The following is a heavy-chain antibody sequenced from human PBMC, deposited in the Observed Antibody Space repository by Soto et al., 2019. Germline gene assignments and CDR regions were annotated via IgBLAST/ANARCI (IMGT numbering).Heavy chain of an antibody. V-gene: IGHV3-30-3*01. CDR1: GFTFSSYA. CDR3: ARDFKDGMDV. Sequence: QVPLVESGGGVVQPGRSLRLSCAASGFTFSSYAMHWVRQAPGKGLEWVAVISYDGSNKYYADSVKGRFTISRDNSKNTLYLQMNSLRAEDTAVYYCARDFKDGMDVWGQGTTVTVSS. J-gene: IGHJ6*02. CDR2: ISYDGSNK.